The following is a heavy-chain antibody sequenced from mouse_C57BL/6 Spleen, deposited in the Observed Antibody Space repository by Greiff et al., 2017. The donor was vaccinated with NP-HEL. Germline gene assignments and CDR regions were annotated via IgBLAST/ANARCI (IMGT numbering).Heavy chain of an antibody. J-gene: IGHJ3*01. V-gene: IGHV5-16*01. Sequence: EVQLKESEGGLVQPGSSMKLSCTASGFTFSDYYMAWVRQVPEKGLEWVANINYDGSSTYYLDSLKSRFIISRDNAKNILYLQMSSLKSEDTATYYCARERSNGGFAYWGQGTLVTVSA. D-gene: IGHD2-5*01. CDR3: ARERSNGGFAY. CDR1: GFTFSDYY. CDR2: INYDGSST.